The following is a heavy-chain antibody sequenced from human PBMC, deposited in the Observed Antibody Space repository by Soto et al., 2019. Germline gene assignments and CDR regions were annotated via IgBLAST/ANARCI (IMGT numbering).Heavy chain of an antibody. J-gene: IGHJ4*02. Sequence: SETLSLTCAVYGGSFSGYYWSWIRQPPGKGLEWIGEINHSGSTNYNPSLKSRVTISVDTSKNQFSLKLSSVTAADTAVYYCARDEEYYDFWSGYKRRRVALDYWGQGTLVTVSS. D-gene: IGHD3-3*01. CDR3: ARDEEYYDFWSGYKRRRVALDY. CDR1: GGSFSGYY. V-gene: IGHV4-34*01. CDR2: INHSGST.